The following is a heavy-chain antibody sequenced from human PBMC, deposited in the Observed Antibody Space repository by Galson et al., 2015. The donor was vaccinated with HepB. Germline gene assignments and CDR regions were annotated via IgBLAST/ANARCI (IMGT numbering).Heavy chain of an antibody. D-gene: IGHD1-26*01. Sequence: SLRLSCAASGFTFSSYAMSWVRQAPGKGLEWVSAISGSGGSTYYADSVKGRFTISRDNSKNTLHLQMNSLRAEDTAVYYCLTHGELDEVDYWGQGTLVTVSS. CDR2: ISGSGGST. CDR1: GFTFSSYA. V-gene: IGHV3-23*01. CDR3: LTHGELDEVDY. J-gene: IGHJ4*02.